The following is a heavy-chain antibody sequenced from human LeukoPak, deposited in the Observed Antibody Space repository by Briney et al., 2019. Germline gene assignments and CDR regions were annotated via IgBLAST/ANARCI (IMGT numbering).Heavy chain of an antibody. J-gene: IGHJ4*02. Sequence: PGGSLRLSCAASGFTVSSNYMSWVRQAPGKGLEWVSVIYSGGSTYYADSVKGRFTISRDNSRNTLYLQMNSLRAEDTAVYYCARADRYGTTWYGRVDYWGQGTLVTVSS. CDR3: ARADRYGTTWYGRVDY. CDR1: GFTVSSNY. CDR2: IYSGGST. D-gene: IGHD6-13*01. V-gene: IGHV3-53*01.